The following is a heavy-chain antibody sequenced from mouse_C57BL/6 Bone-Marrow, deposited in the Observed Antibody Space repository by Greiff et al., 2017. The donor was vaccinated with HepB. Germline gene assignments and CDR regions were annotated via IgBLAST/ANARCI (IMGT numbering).Heavy chain of an antibody. V-gene: IGHV1-64*01. CDR3: ARRRSMMVTYYYAMDY. D-gene: IGHD2-3*01. J-gene: IGHJ4*01. CDR2: IHPNSGST. Sequence: VQLQQPGAELVKPGASVKLSCKASGYTFTSYWMHWVKQRPGQGLEWIGMIHPNSGSTNYNEKFKSKATLTVDKSSSTAYMQLSSLTSEDSAVYYCARRRSMMVTYYYAMDYWGQGTSVTVSS. CDR1: GYTFTSYW.